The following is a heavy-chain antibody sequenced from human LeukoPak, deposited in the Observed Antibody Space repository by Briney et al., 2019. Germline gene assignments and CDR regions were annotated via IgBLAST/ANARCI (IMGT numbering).Heavy chain of an antibody. CDR3: ARERIAAAGPNDY. D-gene: IGHD6-13*01. Sequence: IPSETLSLTRAVYGGSFSGYYWSWIRQPPGKGLEWIGEINHSGSTNYNPSLKSRVTISEDTSKNQFPLKLSSVTAADTAVYYCARERIAAAGPNDYWGQGTLVTVSS. J-gene: IGHJ4*02. CDR2: INHSGST. CDR1: GGSFSGYY. V-gene: IGHV4-34*01.